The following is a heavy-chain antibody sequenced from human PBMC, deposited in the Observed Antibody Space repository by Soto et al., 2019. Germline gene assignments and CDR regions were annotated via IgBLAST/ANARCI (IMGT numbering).Heavy chain of an antibody. CDR3: VRGYQNVGPAAIGY. Sequence: ASVKVSCKASGYTFTSYDINWVRQATGQGLEWMGWMNPNSGNTGYAQKFQGRVTMTRNTSISTAYMELSSLRSEDTAVYYCVRGYQNVGPAAIGYWGQGTLVTVSS. CDR2: MNPNSGNT. J-gene: IGHJ4*02. D-gene: IGHD2-2*02. CDR1: GYTFTSYD. V-gene: IGHV1-8*01.